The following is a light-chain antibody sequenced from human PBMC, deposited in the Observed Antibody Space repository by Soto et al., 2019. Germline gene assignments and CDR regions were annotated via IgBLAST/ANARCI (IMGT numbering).Light chain of an antibody. V-gene: IGKV3-20*01. J-gene: IGKJ5*01. CDR1: QSVSSSY. CDR2: GAS. Sequence: EIVLTQSPGTLSLSPGERATLSCRASQSVSSSYLAWYQQKPGQAPRLLIYGASRRATGIPDRFSGSGSGTDFTLTIIRLEPEDFAVYYCQQYGSSPLVTFGQGTRLEIK. CDR3: QQYGSSPLVT.